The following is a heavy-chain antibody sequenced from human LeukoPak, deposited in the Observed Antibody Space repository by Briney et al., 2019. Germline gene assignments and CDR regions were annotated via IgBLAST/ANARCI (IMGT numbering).Heavy chain of an antibody. V-gene: IGHV3-74*01. CDR3: ARDGFFGGRVDTFDI. CDR1: GFTFSNNW. Sequence: PGGSLRLSCAASGFTFSNNWMHWVRLTPEKGLVWVSRIKSDGSSTTYADSVKGRFTISRDNAKNTLCLQMDSLRAEDTAVYYCARDGFFGGRVDTFDIWGQGTMVTVSS. D-gene: IGHD3-3*01. J-gene: IGHJ3*02. CDR2: IKSDGSST.